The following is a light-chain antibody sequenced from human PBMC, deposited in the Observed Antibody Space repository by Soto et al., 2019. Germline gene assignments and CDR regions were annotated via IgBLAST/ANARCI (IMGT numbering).Light chain of an antibody. CDR3: SSYTSSSTRV. V-gene: IGLV2-14*01. Sequence: HSVLTQPASVSGSPGQSIAISCTGTSSDVGGYNYVSWYQQHPGKAPKLMIYDVSNRPSGVSNRFSGSKSGNTASLTISGLQAEDEADYYCSSYTSSSTRVLGTGTKLTVL. CDR1: SSDVGGYNY. CDR2: DVS. J-gene: IGLJ1*01.